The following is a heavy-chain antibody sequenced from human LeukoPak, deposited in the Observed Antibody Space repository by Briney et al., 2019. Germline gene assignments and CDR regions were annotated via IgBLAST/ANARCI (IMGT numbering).Heavy chain of an antibody. CDR2: ISSSGSTI. D-gene: IGHD2-15*01. CDR3: ARGGRYCSGGSCYVDY. CDR1: GFTFSSYE. Sequence: GGSLRLSCAASGFTFSSYEMNWVRQAPGKGLEWVSYISSSGSTIYYADSVKGRFTISRDNAKNSLYLQMDSLRAEDTAVYYCARGGRYCSGGSCYVDYWGQGTLVTVSS. J-gene: IGHJ4*02. V-gene: IGHV3-48*03.